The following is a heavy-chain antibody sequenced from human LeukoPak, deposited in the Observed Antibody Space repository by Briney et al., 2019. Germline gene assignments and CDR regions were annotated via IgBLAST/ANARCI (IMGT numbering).Heavy chain of an antibody. CDR2: INQDGSEK. CDR1: GFTFDDYG. J-gene: IGHJ4*02. V-gene: IGHV3-7*01. Sequence: GGSLRLSCAASGFTFDDYGMSWVRQAPGKGLEWVANINQDGSEKYYVDSVKGRFTISRDNAKNSLYLQMNSLRAEDTAVYYCARDSKGVFDDWGQGTLVTVSS. CDR3: ARDSKGVFDD.